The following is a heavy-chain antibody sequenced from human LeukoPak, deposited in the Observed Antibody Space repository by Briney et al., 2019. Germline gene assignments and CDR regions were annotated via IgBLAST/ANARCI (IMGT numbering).Heavy chain of an antibody. D-gene: IGHD3-10*01. Sequence: PGRSLRLSCAASGFTFSSYAMHWVRQAPGKGLEWVAVISYDGSNKYYADSVKGRFTISRDNSKNTLYLQMNSLRAEDTAVYYCARDMVRGVIRTVLFDYWGQGTLVTVSS. CDR2: ISYDGSNK. J-gene: IGHJ4*02. V-gene: IGHV3-30-3*01. CDR1: GFTFSSYA. CDR3: ARDMVRGVIRTVLFDY.